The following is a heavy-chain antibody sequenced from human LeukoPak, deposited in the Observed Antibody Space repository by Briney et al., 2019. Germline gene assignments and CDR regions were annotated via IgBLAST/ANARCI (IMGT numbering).Heavy chain of an antibody. CDR1: GFTFSSYS. D-gene: IGHD6-13*01. CDR2: ISSSSSYI. J-gene: IGHJ4*02. V-gene: IGHV3-21*01. CDR3: ARPAAAGSPTPGY. Sequence: GSLRLSCAASGFTFSSYSMNWVRQAPGKGLEWVSSISSSSSYIYYADSVKGRFTISRDNAKNSLYLQMNSLRAEDTAVYYCARPAAAGSPTPGYWGQGTLVTVSS.